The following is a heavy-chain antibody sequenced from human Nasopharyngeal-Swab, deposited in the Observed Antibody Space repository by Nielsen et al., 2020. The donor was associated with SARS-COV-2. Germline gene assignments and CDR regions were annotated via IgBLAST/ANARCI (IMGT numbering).Heavy chain of an antibody. CDR3: ARVYCSSTSCFYGMDV. Sequence: ASVKVSCKASGYTFTSYDINWVRQATGQGLEWMGWMNPNSGNTGYAQKFQGRVTITRSTSISTAYMELSSLRSEDTAVYYCARVYCSSTSCFYGMDVWGQGTTVTVSS. CDR1: GYTFTSYD. D-gene: IGHD2-2*01. J-gene: IGHJ6*02. CDR2: MNPNSGNT. V-gene: IGHV1-8*03.